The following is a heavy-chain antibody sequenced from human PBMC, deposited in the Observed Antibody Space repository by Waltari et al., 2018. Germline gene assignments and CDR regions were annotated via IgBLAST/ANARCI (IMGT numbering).Heavy chain of an antibody. J-gene: IGHJ6*03. CDR1: GGSFSGYY. CDR2: STRSGST. V-gene: IGHV4-34*01. CDR3: ARVKGSYYYMDV. Sequence: QVQLQQWGAGLLKPSETLSLTCAVYGGSFSGYYCSWIRQPPGKGLYGVGESTRSGSTIYSPSLKSRVTVTVDPSKNQYSLKLGAATAADTAVYYCARVKGSYYYMDVWGKGTPVTISS.